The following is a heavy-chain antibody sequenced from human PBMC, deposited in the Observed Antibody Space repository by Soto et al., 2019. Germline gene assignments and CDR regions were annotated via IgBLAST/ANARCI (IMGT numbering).Heavy chain of an antibody. CDR2: IYSGGST. CDR1: GFTVSSNY. V-gene: IGHV3-53*04. CDR3: ASPSQMNIYYMDV. Sequence: GGSLRLSCAASGFTVSSNYMSWVRQAPGKGLEWVSVIYSGGSTYYADSVKGRFTISRHNSKNPLYLQMNSLRAEDTAVYYCASPSQMNIYYMDVWGKGTTVTVSS. J-gene: IGHJ6*03.